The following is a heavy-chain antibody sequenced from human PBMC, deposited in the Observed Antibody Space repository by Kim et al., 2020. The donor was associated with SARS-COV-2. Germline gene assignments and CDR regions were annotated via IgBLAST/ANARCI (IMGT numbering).Heavy chain of an antibody. Sequence: YTPSLQSRVTISVDTSKNKFSLKLSSVTAADTAVYYCARLGSYGYGYFDYWGQGTLVTVSS. V-gene: IGHV4-59*08. D-gene: IGHD5-18*01. CDR3: ARLGSYGYGYFDY. J-gene: IGHJ4*02.